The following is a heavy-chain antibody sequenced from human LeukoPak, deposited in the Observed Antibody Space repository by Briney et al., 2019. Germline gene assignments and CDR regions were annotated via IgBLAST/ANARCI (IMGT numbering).Heavy chain of an antibody. CDR2: INHSGST. CDR1: GGSFSGYY. V-gene: IGHV4-34*01. CDR3: AGSGSYGPSLFDP. J-gene: IGHJ5*02. Sequence: SETLSLTCAVYGGSFSGYYWSWIRQPPVKGLEWIGEINHSGSTNYNPSLKSRVTMSVDTSTNQFSLKLGSVTAADTAVYYCAGSGSYGPSLFDPWGQGTLVTVSS. D-gene: IGHD1-26*01.